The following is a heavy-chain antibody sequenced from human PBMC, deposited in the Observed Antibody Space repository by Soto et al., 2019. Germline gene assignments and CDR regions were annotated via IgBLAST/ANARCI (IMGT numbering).Heavy chain of an antibody. D-gene: IGHD6-13*01. CDR2: IIPIFGTA. J-gene: IGHJ4*02. CDR1: GGTFSSYA. CDR3: AGYISSWYPLFDY. Sequence: SVKVSCKASGGTFSSYAISWVRQAPGQGLEWMGGIIPIFGTANYAQKFQGRVTITADESTSTAYMELSSLRSEDTAVYYCAGYISSWYPLFDYWGQGTPVTLSS. V-gene: IGHV1-69*13.